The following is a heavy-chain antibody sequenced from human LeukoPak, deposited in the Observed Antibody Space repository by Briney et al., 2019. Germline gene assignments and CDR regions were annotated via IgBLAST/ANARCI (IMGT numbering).Heavy chain of an antibody. V-gene: IGHV1-69*05. CDR3: ARESSSSTTSHYYYYYYMDV. J-gene: IGHJ6*03. CDR1: GGTFSSYA. Sequence: ASVKVSCKASGGTFSSYAISWVRQAPGQGLEWMGGIIPIFGTANYAQKLQGRVTMTTDTSTSTAYMELRSLRSDDTAVYYCARESSSSTTSHYYYYYYMDVWGKGTTVTVSS. CDR2: IIPIFGTA. D-gene: IGHD6-6*01.